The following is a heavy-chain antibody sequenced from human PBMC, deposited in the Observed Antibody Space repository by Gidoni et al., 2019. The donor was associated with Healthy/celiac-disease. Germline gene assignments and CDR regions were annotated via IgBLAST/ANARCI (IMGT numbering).Heavy chain of an antibody. CDR3: ARVYYYGSGNYGMDV. CDR1: GFTFSSYG. V-gene: IGHV3-33*01. CDR2: IWYDGSNK. D-gene: IGHD3-10*01. Sequence: QVQLVESGGGVVQPGRSLRLSCAASGFTFSSYGMHWVRQAPGKGLEWVAVIWYDGSNKYYADSVKGRFTISRDNSKNTLYLQMNSLRAEDTAVYYCARVYYYGSGNYGMDVWGQGTTVTVSS. J-gene: IGHJ6*02.